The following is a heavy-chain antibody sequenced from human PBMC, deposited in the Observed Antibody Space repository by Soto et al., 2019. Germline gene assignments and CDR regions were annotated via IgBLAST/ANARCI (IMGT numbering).Heavy chain of an antibody. CDR3: ARMGTHYYGSGTYGSWFDP. V-gene: IGHV1-69*02. J-gene: IGHJ5*02. CDR1: GDTFNFYT. Sequence: SVKVSCKASGDTFNFYTINWVRQAPGLGLEWMGRFNPILSFSNSALKFQGRVTLTADKSTSTAYMVLTNMDPVDTATYYCARMGTHYYGSGTYGSWFDPWGQGTLVTVSS. D-gene: IGHD3-10*01. CDR2: FNPILSFS.